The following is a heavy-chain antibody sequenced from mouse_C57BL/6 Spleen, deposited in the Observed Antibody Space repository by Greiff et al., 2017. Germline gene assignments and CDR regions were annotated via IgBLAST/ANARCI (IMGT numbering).Heavy chain of an antibody. Sequence: VQLQQSGAELVRPGASVTLSCKASGYTFTDYEMHWVKQTPVHGLEWIGAIDPETGGTAYNQKFKGKAILTADKSYSTAYMELRSLTSEDSAVYYCTRRGYDGEPAYWGQGTLVTVSA. CDR1: GYTFTDYE. CDR2: IDPETGGT. CDR3: TRRGYDGEPAY. J-gene: IGHJ3*01. D-gene: IGHD2-2*01. V-gene: IGHV1-15*01.